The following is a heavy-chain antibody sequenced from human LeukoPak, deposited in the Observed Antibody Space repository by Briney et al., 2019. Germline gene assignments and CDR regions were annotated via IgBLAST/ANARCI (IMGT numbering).Heavy chain of an antibody. Sequence: SETLSLTCTVSGGSISSYYWSWIRQPPGKGLEWIGYIYYSGSTNYNPSLKSRVTISVDTSKNQFSLKLSSVTAADTAVYYCARARGSGYPHFDYWGQGTLVTVSS. J-gene: IGHJ4*02. V-gene: IGHV4-59*12. CDR2: IYYSGST. CDR3: ARARGSGYPHFDY. D-gene: IGHD5-12*01. CDR1: GGSISSYY.